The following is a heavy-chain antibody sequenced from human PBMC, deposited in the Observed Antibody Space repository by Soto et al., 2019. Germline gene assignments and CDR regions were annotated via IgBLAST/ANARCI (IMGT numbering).Heavy chain of an antibody. CDR1: GFTVSNNY. CDR3: ARDGTYNWV. CDR2: IYSGGAT. D-gene: IGHD1-1*01. Sequence: EVQLVESGGGLAQPGGSLRLSCAASGFTVSNNYMRWVRQAPGKGLEWVSLIYSGGATYYADSVKGRFTISRDNSKNTLYLHMNSLRAEDTAVYYCARDGTYNWVGGQGILVTVSS. J-gene: IGHJ4*02. V-gene: IGHV3-66*01.